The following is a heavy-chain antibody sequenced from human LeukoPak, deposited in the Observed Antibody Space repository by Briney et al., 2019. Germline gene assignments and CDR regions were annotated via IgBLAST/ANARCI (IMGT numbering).Heavy chain of an antibody. Sequence: NPSETLSLTCAVSGGSISSGGYSWSWIRQPPGKGLEWIGYIYHSGSTYYNPSLKSRVTISVDRSKNQFSLKLSSVTAADTAVYYCARSIVVVPAASGNWFDPWGQGTLVTVSS. V-gene: IGHV4-30-2*01. CDR2: IYHSGST. CDR1: GGSISSGGYS. J-gene: IGHJ5*02. D-gene: IGHD2-2*01. CDR3: ARSIVVVPAASGNWFDP.